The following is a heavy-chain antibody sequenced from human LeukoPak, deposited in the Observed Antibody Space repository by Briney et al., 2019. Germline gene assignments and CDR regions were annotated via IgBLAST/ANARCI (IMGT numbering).Heavy chain of an antibody. CDR3: AVWGYCSSTSCFGGFDP. D-gene: IGHD2-2*01. CDR1: GYTFTGYY. J-gene: IGHJ5*02. Sequence: GASVKVSCKASGYTFTGYYMHWVRQAPGQGLEWMGWINPNSGGTNYAQKFQGRVTMTRDTSISTAYMELSRLRSDDTAVYYCAVWGYCSSTSCFGGFDPWGQGTLVTVSS. V-gene: IGHV1-2*02. CDR2: INPNSGGT.